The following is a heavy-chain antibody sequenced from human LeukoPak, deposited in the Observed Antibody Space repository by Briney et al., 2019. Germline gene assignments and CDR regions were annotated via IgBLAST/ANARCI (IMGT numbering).Heavy chain of an antibody. CDR3: ATRGY. CDR1: GGSISSDY. CDR2: IYNSGSN. Sequence: SETLSLTCTVSGGSISSDYWQWLRQPPGKGLEWIAYIYNSGSNNYNPSLKSRVTISIDTSKNQFSLKLTSVTAADTAVYHCATRGYWGQGTLVTVSS. J-gene: IGHJ4*02. V-gene: IGHV4-59*08. D-gene: IGHD3-10*01.